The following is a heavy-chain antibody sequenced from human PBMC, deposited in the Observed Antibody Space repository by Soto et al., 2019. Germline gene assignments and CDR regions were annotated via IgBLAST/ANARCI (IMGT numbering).Heavy chain of an antibody. D-gene: IGHD6-13*01. CDR2: ISYDGSNK. Sequence: QVQLVESGGGVVQPGRSLRLSCAASGFTFSSYGMHWVRQAPGKGLEWVAVISYDGSNKYYADSVKGRFTISRDNSKNTLYLQMNGLRAEDTAVYYCANAAAEAFDYWGQGTLVTVSS. CDR1: GFTFSSYG. V-gene: IGHV3-30*18. CDR3: ANAAAEAFDY. J-gene: IGHJ4*02.